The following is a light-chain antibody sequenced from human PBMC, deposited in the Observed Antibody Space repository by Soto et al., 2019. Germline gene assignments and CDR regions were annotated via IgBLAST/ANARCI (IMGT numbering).Light chain of an antibody. CDR2: VAS. J-gene: IGKJ5*01. CDR1: QSVRSN. Sequence: IVITQSAINLTLSPGERATLSCRASQSVRSNLAWHQQRPGQAPRLLIYVASSRDTGVPSRFSGGGSGTEFSLTITSLQSEDFAVYWCQQYNNWPLTFGPGTRLEIK. CDR3: QQYNNWPLT. V-gene: IGKV3D-15*01.